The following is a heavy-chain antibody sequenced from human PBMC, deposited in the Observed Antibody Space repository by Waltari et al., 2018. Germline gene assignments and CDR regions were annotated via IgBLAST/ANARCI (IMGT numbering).Heavy chain of an antibody. CDR3: ARDSSGWYFGRFFDY. CDR1: GGSISSYY. D-gene: IGHD6-19*01. J-gene: IGHJ4*02. V-gene: IGHV4-59*01. Sequence: QVQLQESGPGLVKPSETLSLTCTVSGGSISSYYWSWIRQPPGKGLEWIGYIYYSGSTNYIPSLKSRVTISVDTSKNQFSLKLSSVTAADTAVYYCARDSSGWYFGRFFDYWGQGTLVIVSS. CDR2: IYYSGST.